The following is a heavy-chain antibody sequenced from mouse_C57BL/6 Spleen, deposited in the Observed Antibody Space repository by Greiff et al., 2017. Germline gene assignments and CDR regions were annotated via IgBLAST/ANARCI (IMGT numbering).Heavy chain of an antibody. V-gene: IGHV1-15*01. CDR2: IDPETGGT. D-gene: IGHD1-1*01. Sequence: QVTLKECGAELVRPGASVTLSCKASGYTFTDYEMHWVKQTPVHGLEWIGAIDPETGGTAYNQKFKGKAILTADKSSSTAYMELRSLTSEDSAVYYCTRGTTVLARDYFDYWGQGTTLTVAS. CDR3: TRGTTVLARDYFDY. J-gene: IGHJ2*01. CDR1: GYTFTDYE.